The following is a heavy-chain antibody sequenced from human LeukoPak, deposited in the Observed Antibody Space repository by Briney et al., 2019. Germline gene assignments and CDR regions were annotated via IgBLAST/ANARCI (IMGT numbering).Heavy chain of an antibody. CDR2: INPNSGGT. CDR1: GYTFIGYY. CDR3: ARVNWGSEAFDI. D-gene: IGHD7-27*01. J-gene: IGHJ3*02. V-gene: IGHV1-2*02. Sequence: ASVKVSCKASGYTFIGYYMHWVRQAPGQGLEWMGWINPNSGGTNHAQKFQGRVTMTRDTSISTAYMELSRLRSDDTAVYYCARVNWGSEAFDIWGQGTMVTVSS.